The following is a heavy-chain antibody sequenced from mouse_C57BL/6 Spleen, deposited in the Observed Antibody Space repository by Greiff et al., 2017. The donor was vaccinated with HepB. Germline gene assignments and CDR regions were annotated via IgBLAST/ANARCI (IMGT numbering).Heavy chain of an antibody. Sequence: VQLQQSGPELVKPGASVKISCKASGYSFTGYYMNWVKQSPEKCLEWIGEINPSTGGTTYNQKFKAKATLTVDKSSSTAYMQLKSLTSEDSAVYYCARGGTTVVVDYWGQGTTLTVSS. CDR1: GYSFTGYY. J-gene: IGHJ2*01. V-gene: IGHV1-42*01. CDR2: INPSTGGT. D-gene: IGHD1-1*01. CDR3: ARGGTTVVVDY.